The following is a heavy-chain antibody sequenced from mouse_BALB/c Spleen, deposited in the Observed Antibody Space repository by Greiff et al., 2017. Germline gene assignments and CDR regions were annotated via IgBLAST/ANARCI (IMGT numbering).Heavy chain of an antibody. CDR2: ISDGGSYT. V-gene: IGHV5-4*02. CDR1: GFTFSDYY. CDR3: ARDTATVVATDAMDY. D-gene: IGHD1-1*01. Sequence: DVQLVESGGGLVKPGGSLKLSCAASGFTFSDYYMYWVRQTPEKRLEWVATISDGGSYTYYPDSVKGRFTISRDNAKNNLYLQMSSLKSEDTAMYYCARDTATVVATDAMDYWGQGTSVTVSS. J-gene: IGHJ4*01.